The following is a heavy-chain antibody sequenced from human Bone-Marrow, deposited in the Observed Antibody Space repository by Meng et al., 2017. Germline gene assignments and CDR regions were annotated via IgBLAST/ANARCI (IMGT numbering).Heavy chain of an antibody. J-gene: IGHJ3*02. D-gene: IGHD3-22*01. Sequence: GESLKISCAASGFTLSSYAKAPGKGLEWVSPISGNDGSTYHTDSVKGRFTISRDNPKDTLYLKINSLRNEDTAVYYCAREFHSSGYAGTFDMWGQGTMVTVSS. CDR3: AREFHSSGYAGTFDM. V-gene: IGHV3-23*01. CDR2: ISGNDGST. CDR1: GFTLSSYA.